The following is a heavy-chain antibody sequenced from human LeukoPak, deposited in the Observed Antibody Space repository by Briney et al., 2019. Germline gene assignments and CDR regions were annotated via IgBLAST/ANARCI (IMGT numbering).Heavy chain of an antibody. D-gene: IGHD1-1*01. CDR1: GFTFSSYG. Sequence: GRSLRLSCAASGFTFSSYGMHWVRQAPGKGLEWVAVISYDGSNKYYADSVKGRFTISRDNSKNTLYLQMNSLRAEDTAVYYCAKESWGTGTFDYWGQGTLVTVSS. J-gene: IGHJ4*02. CDR2: ISYDGSNK. V-gene: IGHV3-30*18. CDR3: AKESWGTGTFDY.